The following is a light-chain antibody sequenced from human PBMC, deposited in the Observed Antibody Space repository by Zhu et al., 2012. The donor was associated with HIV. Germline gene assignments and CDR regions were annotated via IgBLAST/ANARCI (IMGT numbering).Light chain of an antibody. CDR3: QQLNTYPLFT. J-gene: IGKJ3*01. V-gene: IGKV1-9*01. CDR1: ESISRY. CDR2: DAS. Sequence: DPVSITCRASESISRYLAWYQQKPGKAPKLLIYDASTLQSGVPSTFSGSGSGTEFTLTISSLQPEDFAIYYCQQLNTYPLFTFGPWDQVDIK.